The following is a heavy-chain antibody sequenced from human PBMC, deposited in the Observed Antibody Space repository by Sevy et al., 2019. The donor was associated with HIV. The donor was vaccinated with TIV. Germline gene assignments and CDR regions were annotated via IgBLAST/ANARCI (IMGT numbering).Heavy chain of an antibody. J-gene: IGHJ4*02. D-gene: IGHD2-2*01. CDR2: FSFGCGKI. V-gene: IGHV3-23*01. CDR1: GFTFSNYA. Sequence: GGSLRLSCAASGFTFSNYAMSWVRQAPGKGLEWVSTFSFGCGKINYADSVKGQFTISRDNSKNTLYLQMNSLRAEDTALYYCAREGCSKPHDYWGQGTLVTVSS. CDR3: AREGCSKPHDY.